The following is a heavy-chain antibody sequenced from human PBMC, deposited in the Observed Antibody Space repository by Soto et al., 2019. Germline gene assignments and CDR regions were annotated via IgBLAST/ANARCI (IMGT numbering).Heavy chain of an antibody. D-gene: IGHD6-19*01. Sequence: GGSLRLSCAASGFTFDDSGMSWVRQAPGKGLEWVSYISSSSSSIGYADSVKGRFTISRDNAKNSLYLQMNSLRAEDTAVYYCARDFYSSGWYISDYWGQRTLVTVSS. V-gene: IGHV3-48*01. CDR1: GFTFDDSG. CDR2: ISSSSSSI. CDR3: ARDFYSSGWYISDY. J-gene: IGHJ4*02.